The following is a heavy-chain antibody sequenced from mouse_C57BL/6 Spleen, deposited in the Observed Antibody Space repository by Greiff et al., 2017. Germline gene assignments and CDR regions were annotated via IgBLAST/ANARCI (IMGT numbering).Heavy chain of an antibody. Sequence: QVQLQQPGTELVKPGASVKLSCKASGYTFTSYWMHWVKQRPGQGLEWIGNINPSNGGTNYNEKFKSKATLTVDKSSSTAYMQLSSLTSEDSAVYYCARPSSYYGSSYWYFDVWGTGTTVTVSS. CDR3: ARPSSYYGSSYWYFDV. V-gene: IGHV1-53*01. D-gene: IGHD1-1*01. J-gene: IGHJ1*03. CDR2: INPSNGGT. CDR1: GYTFTSYW.